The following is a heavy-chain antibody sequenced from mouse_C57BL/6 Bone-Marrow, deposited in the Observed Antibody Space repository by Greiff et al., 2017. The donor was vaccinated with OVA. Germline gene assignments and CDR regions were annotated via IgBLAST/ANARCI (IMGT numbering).Heavy chain of an antibody. CDR1: GYTFTDYY. CDR3: ARRERWYFDV. CDR2: IYPGSGNT. Sequence: QVQLKESGAELVRPGASVKLSCKASGYTFTDYYINWVKQRPGQGLEWIARIYPGSGNTYYNEKFKGKATLTAEKSSSTAYMQLSSLTSEDSAVYFCARRERWYFDVWGTGTTVTVSS. V-gene: IGHV1-76*01. J-gene: IGHJ1*03.